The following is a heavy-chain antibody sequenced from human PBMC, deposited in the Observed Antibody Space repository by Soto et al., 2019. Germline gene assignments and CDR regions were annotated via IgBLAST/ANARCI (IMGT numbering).Heavy chain of an antibody. CDR3: ARASLFAVVGTDWFDP. CDR1: GFTFSPYS. V-gene: IGHV3-21*01. J-gene: IGHJ5*02. Sequence: GGSLRLSCAASGFTFSPYSMDWVRQAPGKGLEWVSSISSRSSYKYYADSVKGRFTISRDNAKNSLYLQMNSLRAEDTAVYYCARASLFAVVGTDWFDPWGQGTLVTVSS. D-gene: IGHD6-19*01. CDR2: ISSRSSYK.